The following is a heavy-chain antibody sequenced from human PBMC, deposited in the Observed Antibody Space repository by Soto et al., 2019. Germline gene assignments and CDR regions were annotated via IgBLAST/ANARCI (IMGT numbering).Heavy chain of an antibody. D-gene: IGHD5-12*01. CDR1: GFTFSSYA. CDR3: AKEGVGEDIVATINH. Sequence: EVQLLESGGGLVQRGGSLRLSCAASGFTFSSYAMGWVRQAPGKGLEWVSAISGSGGSTDYADSVKGRFTISRDNSKNTLYLQMNSLRAEDTAVYYCAKEGVGEDIVATINHWGQGTLVTVSS. J-gene: IGHJ5*02. CDR2: ISGSGGST. V-gene: IGHV3-23*01.